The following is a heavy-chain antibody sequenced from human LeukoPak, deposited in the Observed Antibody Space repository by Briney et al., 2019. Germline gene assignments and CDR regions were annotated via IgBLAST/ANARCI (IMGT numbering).Heavy chain of an antibody. CDR2: ISTSATYT. V-gene: IGHV3-21*01. CDR1: GFTFSSYT. CDR3: ARDLEDYNNYGEMAI. Sequence: GESLRLSCAVSGFTFSSYTMHWVRQAPMKGLEWVSSISTSATYTYYADSVKGRFSVSRDNAKNSLYLQMNSLRAEDTAVYFCARDLEDYNNYGEMAIWGQGTLVTVSS. D-gene: IGHD4-11*01. J-gene: IGHJ4*02.